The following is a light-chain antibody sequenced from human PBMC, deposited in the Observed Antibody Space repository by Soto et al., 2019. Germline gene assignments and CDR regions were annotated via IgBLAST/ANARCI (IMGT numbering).Light chain of an antibody. CDR3: QKSSSIPYT. CDR1: QTISTY. J-gene: IGKJ2*01. CDR2: AAS. Sequence: DIQMTQSPSSLSSSLGDRVTITCRASQTISTYLNWYQQNTGKAPKLLIYAASNVQNGVPSRFSGSGSGTDFPLTISSLQPEDFATYYCQKSSSIPYTFGQGTKLEIK. V-gene: IGKV1-39*01.